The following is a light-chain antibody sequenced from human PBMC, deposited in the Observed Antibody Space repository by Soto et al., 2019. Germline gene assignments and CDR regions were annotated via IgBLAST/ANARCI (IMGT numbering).Light chain of an antibody. J-gene: IGKJ5*01. Sequence: ETVMTQSPATLSVSPGEGAALSCRASQTINNNLAWYQQKPGQAPRLLIYGASRRATGVPARFSGSGSGTEFTLTISSLQSEDFAVYYCQQHNNWITFGQGTRLEIK. V-gene: IGKV3-15*01. CDR2: GAS. CDR1: QTINNN. CDR3: QQHNNWIT.